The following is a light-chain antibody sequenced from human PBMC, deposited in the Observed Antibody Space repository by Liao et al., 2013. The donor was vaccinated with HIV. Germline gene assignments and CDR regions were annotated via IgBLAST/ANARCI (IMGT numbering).Light chain of an antibody. Sequence: SYELTQPSSVSVSPGQTARITCSGDVLAKKYARWFQQKPGQSPVLVIYQDTKRPSGIPERFSGSNSGNTATLTISGTQAMDEADYYCQLWDSSSDHFVFGTGTKVTVL. CDR2: QDT. CDR1: VLAKKY. V-gene: IGLV3-1*01. CDR3: QLWDSSSDHFV. J-gene: IGLJ1*01.